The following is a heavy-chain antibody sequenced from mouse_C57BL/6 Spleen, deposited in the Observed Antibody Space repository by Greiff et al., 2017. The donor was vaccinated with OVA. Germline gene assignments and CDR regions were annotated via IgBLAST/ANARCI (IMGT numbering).Heavy chain of an antibody. CDR2: ISSGSSTI. V-gene: IGHV5-17*01. Sequence: EVMLVESGGGLVKPGGSLKLSCAASGFTFSDYGMHWVRQAPEKGLEWVAYISSGSSTIYYADTVKGRFTISRDNAKNPLFLQMTSLRSEDTAMYYCARGTVVSYWYFDVWGTGTTVTVSS. CDR3: ARGTVVSYWYFDV. D-gene: IGHD1-1*01. J-gene: IGHJ1*03. CDR1: GFTFSDYG.